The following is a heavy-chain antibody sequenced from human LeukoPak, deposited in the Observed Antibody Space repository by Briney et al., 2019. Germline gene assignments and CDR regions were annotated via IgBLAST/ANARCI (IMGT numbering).Heavy chain of an antibody. CDR2: INVGNANT. V-gene: IGHV1-3*01. CDR1: GYSFTNRA. Sequence: ASVKVSCKASGYSFTNRAIHWVRQAPGQRLEWMGWINVGNANTKYSQMFQGRDTITRDTSANTAYVELSSLRSEDTAVYYCARRDRRHFDYWGQGTLVTVSS. J-gene: IGHJ4*02. CDR3: ARRDRRHFDY. D-gene: IGHD3-22*01.